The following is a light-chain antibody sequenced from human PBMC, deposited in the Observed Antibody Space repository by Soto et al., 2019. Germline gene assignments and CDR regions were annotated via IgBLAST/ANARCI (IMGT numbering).Light chain of an antibody. CDR3: QQSYSTTRT. CDR2: AAS. Sequence: DIQMTQSPSSLSASVGDRVTITCRASQPITKYLNWYQQKPGKAPELLIYAASSLQSGVPSRFSGTESGTDFTLTISSLQPEDFATYYCQQSYSTTRTFGQGTKVDIX. V-gene: IGKV1-39*01. J-gene: IGKJ1*01. CDR1: QPITKY.